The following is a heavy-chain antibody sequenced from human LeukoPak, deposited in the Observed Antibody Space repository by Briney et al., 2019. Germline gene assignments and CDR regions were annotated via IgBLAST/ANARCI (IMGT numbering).Heavy chain of an antibody. Sequence: GGSLRLSCAASGFTFSSYSMNWVRQAPGKGLEWVSSISSSSSYIYYADSVKGRFTISRDNAKNSLYLQMNSLRAEDTAAYYCARGAWYCSSTSCYFDYWGQGTLVTVSS. CDR3: ARGAWYCSSTSCYFDY. CDR2: ISSSSSYI. V-gene: IGHV3-21*01. D-gene: IGHD2-2*01. CDR1: GFTFSSYS. J-gene: IGHJ4*02.